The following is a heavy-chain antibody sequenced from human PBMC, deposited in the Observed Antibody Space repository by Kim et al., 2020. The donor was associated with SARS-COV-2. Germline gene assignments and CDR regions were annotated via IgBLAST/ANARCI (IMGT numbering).Heavy chain of an antibody. J-gene: IGHJ3*02. Sequence: GGSLRLSCAASGFTFSSYWMHWVRQAPGKGLVWVSQINIDGSGRTTNYADSVQGRFTISRDNAKNTLYLQMNSLRVEDTAAYFCARDPFGGGDQHGFD. CDR3: ARDPFGGGDQHGFD. D-gene: IGHD2-21*01. CDR1: GFTFSSYW. V-gene: IGHV3-74*01. CDR2: INIDGSGRTT.